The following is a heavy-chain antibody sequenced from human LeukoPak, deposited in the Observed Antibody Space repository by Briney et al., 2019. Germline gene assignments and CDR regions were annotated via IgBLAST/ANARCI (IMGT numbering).Heavy chain of an antibody. Sequence: GGSLRLSCAASGFTFSSYSMNWVRQAPGKGLEWVSSISSSSSYTYYADSVKGRFTISRDNAKNSLYLQMNSLRAEDTAVYYCARDPGIAVAGTLYFDYWGQGTLVTVSS. D-gene: IGHD6-19*01. CDR2: ISSSSSYT. V-gene: IGHV3-21*04. CDR3: ARDPGIAVAGTLYFDY. J-gene: IGHJ4*02. CDR1: GFTFSSYS.